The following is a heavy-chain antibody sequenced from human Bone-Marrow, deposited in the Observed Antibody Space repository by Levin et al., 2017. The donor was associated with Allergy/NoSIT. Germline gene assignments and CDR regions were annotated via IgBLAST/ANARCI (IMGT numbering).Heavy chain of an antibody. D-gene: IGHD4-17*01. J-gene: IGHJ4*02. CDR1: GFTFSDYA. CDR3: ARELATATTGGGFDY. CDR2: ISYDGNNK. Sequence: GESLKISCAASGFTFSDYAIHWVRQAPGKGLEWLAVISYDGNNKYYADSVKGRSTISRDNSKNTLYLQMNSLRTEDTAVYYCARELATATTGGGFDYWGQGTLVTVSS. V-gene: IGHV3-30-3*01.